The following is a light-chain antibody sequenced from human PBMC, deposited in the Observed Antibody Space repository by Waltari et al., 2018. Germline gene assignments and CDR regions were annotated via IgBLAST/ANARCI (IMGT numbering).Light chain of an antibody. Sequence: DIQMTQSPSSLSASVGDRVTITCRDRYFIDNHLNWYQPKPGKAPKVLISVASSLKSGGPSRFSGSGSGTDFTLTISDLQPEDSAIYCGQQTYSPPGTFGQGTKVE. CDR3: QQTYSPPGT. CDR2: VAS. CDR1: YFIDNH. J-gene: IGKJ1*01. V-gene: IGKV1-39*01.